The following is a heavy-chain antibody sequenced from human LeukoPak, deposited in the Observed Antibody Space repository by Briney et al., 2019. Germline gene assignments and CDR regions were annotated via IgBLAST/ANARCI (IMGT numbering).Heavy chain of an antibody. Sequence: GGSLRLSCAASGFTFSSYSMNWVRQAPGKGLEWVSSISSSSSYIYYADSVKGRFTISRDNSKNTLYLQMNSLRAEDTAVYHCAKDGRSYSSGWPPFDYWGQGALVTVSS. J-gene: IGHJ4*02. CDR3: AKDGRSYSSGWPPFDY. CDR1: GFTFSSYS. V-gene: IGHV3-21*01. CDR2: ISSSSSYI. D-gene: IGHD6-19*01.